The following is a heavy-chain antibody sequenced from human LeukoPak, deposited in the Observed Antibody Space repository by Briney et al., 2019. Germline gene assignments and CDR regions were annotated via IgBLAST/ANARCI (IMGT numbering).Heavy chain of an antibody. CDR1: GGSISSSSYY. Sequence: SETLSLTCTVSGGSISSSSYYWGWIRQPPGEGLEWIGSIHYSGSTYYNPSLKSRVTISVDTSKNQFSLKLSSVTAADTAVYYCARHQYCSSTSCYAGPVGGWGQGTLVTVSS. D-gene: IGHD2-2*01. CDR2: IHYSGST. V-gene: IGHV4-39*01. CDR3: ARHQYCSSTSCYAGPVGG. J-gene: IGHJ4*02.